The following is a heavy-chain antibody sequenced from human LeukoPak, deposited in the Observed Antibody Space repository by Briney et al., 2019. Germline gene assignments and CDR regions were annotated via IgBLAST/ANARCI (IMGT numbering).Heavy chain of an antibody. V-gene: IGHV3-7*01. CDR3: ARDQGYCTSASCRGDAFDV. CDR1: GFTFCNYW. D-gene: IGHD2-2*01. J-gene: IGHJ3*01. CDR2: IKQDGSEK. Sequence: GGSLRLSCAASGFTFCNYWMSWVRQAPGKGLEWVAKIKQDGSEKYYVDSVGGRLTISRDNAKNSLSLQMNSLRAEDTAVYYRARDQGYCTSASCRGDAFDVWGQGSMISVSS.